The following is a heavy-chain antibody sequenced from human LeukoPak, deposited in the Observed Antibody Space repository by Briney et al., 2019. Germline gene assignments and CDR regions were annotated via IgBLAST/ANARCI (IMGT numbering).Heavy chain of an antibody. J-gene: IGHJ4*02. D-gene: IGHD3-16*01. CDR1: GFTFSSYS. Sequence: PGGSLRLSCAASGFTFSSYSMNWVRQAPGKGLEWVSYISSSSSTIYYADSVKGRFTISRDNAKNPLYLQMNSLRAEDTAVYYWARMGEFTSTQDYFDFWGQGTLVTVSS. CDR2: ISSSSSTI. CDR3: ARMGEFTSTQDYFDF. V-gene: IGHV3-48*01.